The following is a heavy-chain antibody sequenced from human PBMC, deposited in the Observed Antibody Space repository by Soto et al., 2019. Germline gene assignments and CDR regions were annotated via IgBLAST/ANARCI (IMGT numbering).Heavy chain of an antibody. CDR1: GFTFSSYA. Sequence: GGSLRLSCAASGFTFSSYAMSWVRQAPGKGLEWVSAISGSGGSTYYADSMKGRFTISRDNSKNTLYLQMNSLRAEDTAVYYCAKEGPGGPYGDPQYNYFDYWGQGTLVTVSS. V-gene: IGHV3-23*01. D-gene: IGHD4-17*01. CDR2: ISGSGGST. CDR3: AKEGPGGPYGDPQYNYFDY. J-gene: IGHJ4*02.